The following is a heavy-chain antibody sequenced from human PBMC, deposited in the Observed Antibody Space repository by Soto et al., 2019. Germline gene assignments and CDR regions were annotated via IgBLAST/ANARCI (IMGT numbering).Heavy chain of an antibody. CDR3: AREAGVGVTSPVS. Sequence: ASVKVSCKASGYNITNYYMHWVRQTPGQGLEWMGMINPRGDGTNYSQKFPGSVTMPSDTSTSTVYIELSSLRSEHTAVYYCAREAGVGVTSPVSWGQGTLVTVSS. V-gene: IGHV1-46*01. CDR2: INPRGDGT. D-gene: IGHD1-26*01. CDR1: GYNITNYY. J-gene: IGHJ1*01.